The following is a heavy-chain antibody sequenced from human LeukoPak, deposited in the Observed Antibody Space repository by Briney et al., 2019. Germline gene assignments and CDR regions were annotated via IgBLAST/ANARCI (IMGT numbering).Heavy chain of an antibody. J-gene: IGHJ4*02. CDR2: IYHSGST. D-gene: IGHD4-23*01. Sequence: PSETLSLTCAVSGDSISSSSGNCWTWVRQPPGKGLEWIGEIYHSGSTNYDPSLKSRVTMLLDKSKNQFSLKLSSVTAADTAVYYCARNGGNFDFDYWGQGTLVTVSS. CDR3: ARNGGNFDFDY. V-gene: IGHV4-4*02. CDR1: GDSISSSSGNC.